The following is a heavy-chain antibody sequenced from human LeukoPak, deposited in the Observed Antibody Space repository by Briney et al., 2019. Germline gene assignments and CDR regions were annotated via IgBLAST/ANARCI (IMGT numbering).Heavy chain of an antibody. CDR1: GFTFSTYA. J-gene: IGHJ2*01. Sequence: GGSLRLSCAASGFTFSTYAMHWVRQAPGKGLEYVSAITSNGDGAYYANSVQGRFTISRDNSKNTLFLQMGSLRTEDMAVYYCVRRRAYYGSGSAPLYFDLWGRGTLVAVSS. CDR2: ITSNGDGA. CDR3: VRRRAYYGSGSAPLYFDL. V-gene: IGHV3-64*01. D-gene: IGHD3-10*01.